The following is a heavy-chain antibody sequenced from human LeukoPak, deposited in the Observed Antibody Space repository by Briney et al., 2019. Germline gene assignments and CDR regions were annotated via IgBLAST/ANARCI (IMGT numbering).Heavy chain of an antibody. J-gene: IGHJ5*02. CDR1: GGSISSYY. CDR3: ARGTMMVGP. CDR2: INYSGST. D-gene: IGHD3-22*01. Sequence: SETLSLTCTVSGGSISSYYWSWIRQPPGKGLEWVGYINYSGSTNYNPPLKSRLTISVDTPKSQFSLKLSSVTAADTAVYYCARGTMMVGPWGQGTLVTVSS. V-gene: IGHV4-59*01.